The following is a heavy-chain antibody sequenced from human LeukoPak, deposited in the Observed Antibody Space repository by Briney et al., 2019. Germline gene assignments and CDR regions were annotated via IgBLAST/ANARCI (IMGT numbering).Heavy chain of an antibody. CDR1: GGSISSSSYY. V-gene: IGHV4-39*07. J-gene: IGHJ5*02. CDR2: IYYSGST. Sequence: PSETLSLTCTVSGGSISSSSYYWGWIRQPPGKGLEWIGSIYYSGSTYYNPSLKSRVTISVDTSKNQFSLKLSSVTAADTAVYYCARVLWFGELLAHPWGQGTLVTVSS. CDR3: ARVLWFGELLAHP. D-gene: IGHD3-10*01.